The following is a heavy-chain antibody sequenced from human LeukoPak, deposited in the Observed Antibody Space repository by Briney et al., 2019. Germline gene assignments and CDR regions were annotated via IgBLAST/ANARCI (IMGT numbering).Heavy chain of an antibody. D-gene: IGHD3-10*01. CDR1: GFTFSSYE. J-gene: IGHJ5*02. Sequence: GGSLRLSCAASGFTFSSYEMNWVRQAPGKGLEWVSYISSSGSTIYYADSVKGRFTISRDNSKNTLNLQINSLRVEDTAVYYCAKGGHYSFFDRWGQGILVTVSS. CDR3: AKGGHYSFFDR. CDR2: ISSSGSTI. V-gene: IGHV3-48*03.